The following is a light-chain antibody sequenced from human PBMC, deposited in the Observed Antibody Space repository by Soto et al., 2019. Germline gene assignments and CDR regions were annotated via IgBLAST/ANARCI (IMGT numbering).Light chain of an antibody. CDR2: KTS. J-gene: IGKJ4*01. V-gene: IGKV1-5*03. Sequence: DIQMPQSPSTLSASVGDRVTITCRASQSINNYLAWHQQKPGKAPKVLIYKTSTFESGIPSRFSGSGSGTEFTLTISSLQPDDFATYYCQQYSSYPLSFGGGTKVETK. CDR1: QSINNY. CDR3: QQYSSYPLS.